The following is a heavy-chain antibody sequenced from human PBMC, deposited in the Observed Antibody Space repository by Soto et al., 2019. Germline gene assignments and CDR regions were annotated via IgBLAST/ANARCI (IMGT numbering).Heavy chain of an antibody. D-gene: IGHD3-3*01. CDR1: GGSFSGYY. CDR2: INHSGST. Sequence: PSETLSLTCAVYGGSFSGYYWSWIRQPPGKGMEWIGEINHSGSTNYNPSLKSRVTISVDTSKNQFSLKLSSVTAADTAVYYCARHMLTIFGVVIMYAWFDPWGQGTLVTLSS. V-gene: IGHV4-34*01. CDR3: ARHMLTIFGVVIMYAWFDP. J-gene: IGHJ5*02.